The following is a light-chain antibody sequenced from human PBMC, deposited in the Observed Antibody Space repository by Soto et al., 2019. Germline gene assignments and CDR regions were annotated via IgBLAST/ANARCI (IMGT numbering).Light chain of an antibody. CDR1: EDIATY. CDR2: DAS. Sequence: DLQMTQSPSSLSASVGDRVTIACQATEDIATYLNWYQQKPGEAPKLLIYDASTLKTGVPSRFSGSGSGTHFTFNIFGLQPEDFATYYCQQFENLPHTFGGGTKVELK. CDR3: QQFENLPHT. J-gene: IGKJ4*01. V-gene: IGKV1-33*01.